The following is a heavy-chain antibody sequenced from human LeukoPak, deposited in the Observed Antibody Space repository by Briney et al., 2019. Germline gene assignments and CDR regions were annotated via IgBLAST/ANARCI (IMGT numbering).Heavy chain of an antibody. CDR2: VSGNGGGT. D-gene: IGHD1-26*01. V-gene: IGHV3-23*01. J-gene: IGHJ3*02. Sequence: GSLRLSCAASGFTFSGYAMTWVRQAPGKGLEWVSAVSGNGGGTYYADSVRARFTISRDNSKNTLYLQMNSLRAEDTAVYYCAKDPWEGFDAFDIWGQGTMVTVSS. CDR1: GFTFSGYA. CDR3: AKDPWEGFDAFDI.